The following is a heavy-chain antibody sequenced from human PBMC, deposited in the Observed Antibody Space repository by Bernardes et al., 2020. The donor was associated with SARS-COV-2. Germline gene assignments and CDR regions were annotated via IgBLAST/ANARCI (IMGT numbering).Heavy chain of an antibody. CDR1: DGSISNYH. Sequence: SETLSLTCTVSDGSISNYHWSWIRQPAGKGLEWIGRIYTSGSTNYNPSLKNRVTMSVDASKNQFSLKLSSVTAADTAVYYCARDGYYDFWSGYLQAFDYWGQGTLVTVSS. CDR2: IYTSGST. V-gene: IGHV4-4*07. CDR3: ARDGYYDFWSGYLQAFDY. J-gene: IGHJ4*02. D-gene: IGHD3-3*01.